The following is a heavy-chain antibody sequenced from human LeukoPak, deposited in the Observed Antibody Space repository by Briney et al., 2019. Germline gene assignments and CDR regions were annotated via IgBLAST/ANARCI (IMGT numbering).Heavy chain of an antibody. V-gene: IGHV1-46*01. D-gene: IGHD2-2*01. CDR1: GYSFTTYY. J-gene: IGHJ5*02. CDR3: AREIVVVPSAMGFDP. Sequence: ASVKVSFKASGYSFTTYYIHWVRQAPGQGLEWMGVINPSGGSTSFAQKFQARLTMTRDTSTSTVYMELSGLSSEDTAVYYCAREIVVVPSAMGFDPWGQGTLVTVSS. CDR2: INPSGGST.